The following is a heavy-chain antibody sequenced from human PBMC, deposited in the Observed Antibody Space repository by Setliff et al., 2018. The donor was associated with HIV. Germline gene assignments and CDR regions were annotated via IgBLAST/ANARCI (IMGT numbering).Heavy chain of an antibody. CDR1: GGSISSGSYY. Sequence: PSETLSLTCTVSGGSISSGSYYWSWIRQPAGKGLEWIGRIYTSGSTYYDPSLKSRVTISLDTSKNQFFLKLSSVTAEDTAVYYCASFSGYDYYFDYWGQGTLVTVSS. V-gene: IGHV4-61*02. D-gene: IGHD5-12*01. CDR3: ASFSGYDYYFDY. CDR2: IYTSGST. J-gene: IGHJ4*02.